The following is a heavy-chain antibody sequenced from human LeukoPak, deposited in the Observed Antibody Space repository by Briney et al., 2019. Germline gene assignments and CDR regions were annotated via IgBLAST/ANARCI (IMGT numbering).Heavy chain of an antibody. D-gene: IGHD3-3*01. Sequence: ESLKISCKGSGYSFTSYWIGWVRQMPGKGLEWMGIIFPRDSDTRYSPSFQGQVTISVDKSISTAYLQWSSLKASDSAMYYCARFRDFGVVSGDYWGQGTLVTVSS. CDR2: IFPRDSDT. J-gene: IGHJ4*02. CDR3: ARFRDFGVVSGDY. V-gene: IGHV5-51*01. CDR1: GYSFTSYW.